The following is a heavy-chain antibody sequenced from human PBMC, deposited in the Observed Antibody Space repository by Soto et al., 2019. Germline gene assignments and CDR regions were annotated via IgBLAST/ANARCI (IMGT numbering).Heavy chain of an antibody. CDR3: ARERGAGTYQGFDY. V-gene: IGHV4-4*02. Sequence: QVQLQESGPGLVKPSGTLSLTCAVSGGSISTNNWWHWVRQPPGKGLEWIGEIYHSGNTNYSPSLKSRVTMSVDQSKNQFSLSLTSVTAADTAVHYCARERGAGTYQGFDYWGQGTLVTVSS. J-gene: IGHJ4*02. CDR2: IYHSGNT. CDR1: GGSISTNNW. D-gene: IGHD1-26*01.